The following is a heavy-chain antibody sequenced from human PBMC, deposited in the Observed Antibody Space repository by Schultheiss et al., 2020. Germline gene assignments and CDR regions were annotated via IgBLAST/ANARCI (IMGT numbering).Heavy chain of an antibody. CDR2: ISSSSSYI. D-gene: IGHD3-3*01. CDR1: GFTFSSYS. J-gene: IGHJ6*02. Sequence: VGSLRLSCAASGFTFSSYSMNWVRQAPGKGLEWVSSISSSSSYIYYADSVKGRFTISRDNAKNSLYLQMNSLRAEDTAVYYCARAKLRFFVNYYYYGMDVWGQGTTVTVSS. CDR3: ARAKLRFFVNYYYYGMDV. V-gene: IGHV3-21*01.